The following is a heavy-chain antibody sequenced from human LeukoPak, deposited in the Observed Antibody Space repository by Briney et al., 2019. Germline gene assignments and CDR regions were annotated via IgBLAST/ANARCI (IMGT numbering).Heavy chain of an antibody. J-gene: IGHJ4*02. CDR1: GGSISSSSYY. D-gene: IGHD1-26*01. CDR3: ARIVGATLYYFDY. CDR2: IYYSGST. V-gene: IGHV4-39*07. Sequence: SETLSLTCTVSGGSISSSSYYWGWIRQPPGKGLEWIGSIYYSGSTYYNPFLKSRVTISVDTSKNQFSLKLSSVTAADTAVYYCARIVGATLYYFDYWGQGTLVTVSS.